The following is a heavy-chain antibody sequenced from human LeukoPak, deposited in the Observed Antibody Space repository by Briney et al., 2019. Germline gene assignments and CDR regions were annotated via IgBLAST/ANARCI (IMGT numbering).Heavy chain of an antibody. V-gene: IGHV4-39*07. CDR2: INHIGST. J-gene: IGHJ6*02. Sequence: SETLSLTCTVSGGSISSSSSYWSWIRQPPGKGLEWIGEINHIGSTNYNPSLKSRVTISVDTSKNQFSLKLSSVTAADTAVYHCARVGPLQYCSSTSCYSTYYYYGMDVWGQGTTVTVSS. D-gene: IGHD2-2*01. CDR3: ARVGPLQYCSSTSCYSTYYYYGMDV. CDR1: GGSISSSSSY.